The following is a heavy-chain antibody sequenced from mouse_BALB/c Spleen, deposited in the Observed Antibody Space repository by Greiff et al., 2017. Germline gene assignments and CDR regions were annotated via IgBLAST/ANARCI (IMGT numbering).Heavy chain of an antibody. V-gene: IGHV5-6*01. J-gene: IGHJ1*01. CDR3: ASERAGYDWYFDV. Sequence: EVKLMESGGDLVKPGGSLKLSCAASGFTFSSYGMSWVRQTPDKRLEWVATISSGGSYTYYPDSVKGRFTISRDNAKNTLYLQMSSLKSEDTAMYYCASERAGYDWYFDVWGAGTTVTVSS. CDR1: GFTFSSYG. CDR2: ISSGGSYT. D-gene: IGHD2-14*01.